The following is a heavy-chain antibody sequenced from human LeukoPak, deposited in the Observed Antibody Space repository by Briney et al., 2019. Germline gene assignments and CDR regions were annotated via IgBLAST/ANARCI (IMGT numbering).Heavy chain of an antibody. CDR2: IKQDGSEK. J-gene: IGHJ4*02. CDR3: ARTFFKQQHLDY. V-gene: IGHV3-7*01. D-gene: IGHD6-13*01. Sequence: GGSLRLSCAASGFTFSSYWMSWVRQAPGKGLEWVANIKQDGSEKYYVDSVKGRFTISRDNAKNSLYLQMNSLRAEDTAAYSWARTFFKQQHLDYWGQGTLVTVSS. CDR1: GFTFSSYW.